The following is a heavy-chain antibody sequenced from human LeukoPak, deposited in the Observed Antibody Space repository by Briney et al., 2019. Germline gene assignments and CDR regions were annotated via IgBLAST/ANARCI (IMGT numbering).Heavy chain of an antibody. CDR1: GGSFSGYY. CDR3: ARGDICTNGVCYIYWFDP. Sequence: SETLSLTCAVYGGSFSGYYWSWIRQPPGKGLEWIGEINHSGSTNYNPSLKSRVTISVDTSKNQFSLKLSSVTAADTAVYYCARGDICTNGVCYIYWFDPWGQGTLVTVPS. CDR2: INHSGST. D-gene: IGHD2-8*01. V-gene: IGHV4-34*01. J-gene: IGHJ5*02.